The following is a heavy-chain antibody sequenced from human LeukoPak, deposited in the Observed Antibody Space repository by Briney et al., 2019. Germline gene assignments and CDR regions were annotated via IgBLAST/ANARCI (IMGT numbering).Heavy chain of an antibody. CDR2: IYSGGST. CDR1: GFTVSSKY. Sequence: PRGSLRLSCAASGFTVSSKYMTWVRQAPGKGLDWVSVIYSGGSTYYADSVKGRFTVSRDNSKNTVYLQMNSLRVEDTAVYYCARGMMTDGFKGGSLVSWGQGTLVTVSS. V-gene: IGHV3-53*01. J-gene: IGHJ5*02. D-gene: IGHD5-24*01. CDR3: ARGMMTDGFKGGSLVS.